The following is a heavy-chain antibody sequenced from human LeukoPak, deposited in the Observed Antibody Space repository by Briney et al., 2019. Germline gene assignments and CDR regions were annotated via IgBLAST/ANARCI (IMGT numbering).Heavy chain of an antibody. CDR2: INHSGST. CDR1: GGSFSGYY. J-gene: IGHJ5*02. D-gene: IGHD3-10*01. V-gene: IGHV4-34*01. Sequence: SETLSLTCAVYGGSFSGYYWSWIRQPPGKGLEWIGEINHSGSTNYNPSLKSRVIISVDTSKNQFSLKLSSVTAADTAVYYCARGSLSSRSGSYWFDPWGQGTLVTVSS. CDR3: ARGSLSSRSGSYWFDP.